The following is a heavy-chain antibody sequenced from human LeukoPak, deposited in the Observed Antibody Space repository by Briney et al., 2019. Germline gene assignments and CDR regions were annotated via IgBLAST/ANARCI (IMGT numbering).Heavy chain of an antibody. CDR3: TREGRNSGGACQASDI. Sequence: SETLSLTCAVSGGSISTNWWNWVRQPPGKGLEWIGEIYHTGNSNYNPSLKSRVTISIDTSKNQLSLKLNSVTAADTAVYYCTREGRNSGGACQASDIWGQGTMITVSS. J-gene: IGHJ3*02. CDR2: IYHTGNS. CDR1: GGSISTNW. D-gene: IGHD2-21*02. V-gene: IGHV4-4*02.